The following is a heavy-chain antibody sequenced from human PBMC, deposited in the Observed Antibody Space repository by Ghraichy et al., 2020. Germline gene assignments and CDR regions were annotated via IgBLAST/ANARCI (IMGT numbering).Heavy chain of an antibody. V-gene: IGHV4-34*01. J-gene: IGHJ4*02. CDR1: GGSFSGYY. D-gene: IGHD3-10*01. Sequence: SETLSLTCAVYGGSFSGYYWSWIRQPPGKGLEWIGEINHSGSTNYNPSLKSRVTISVDTSKNQFSLKLSSVTAADTAVYYCARGGFGVTMVRGVYYWGQGTLVTVSS. CDR2: INHSGST. CDR3: ARGGFGVTMVRGVYY.